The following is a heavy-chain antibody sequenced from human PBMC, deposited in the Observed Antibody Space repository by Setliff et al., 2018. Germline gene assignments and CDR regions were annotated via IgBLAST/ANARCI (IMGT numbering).Heavy chain of an antibody. CDR1: GYTFTSYA. V-gene: IGHV1-18*01. CDR3: AREEVGRYSSGWYISSDNWFDP. J-gene: IGHJ5*02. Sequence: ASVKVSCKASGYTFTSYAMHWVRQAPGQRLEWMGWISTYNGHTNYAQKLQGRVTLTTDTATSTAYMELRSLRSDDTAVYYCAREEVGRYSSGWYISSDNWFDPWGQGTLVTVS. D-gene: IGHD6-19*01. CDR2: ISTYNGHT.